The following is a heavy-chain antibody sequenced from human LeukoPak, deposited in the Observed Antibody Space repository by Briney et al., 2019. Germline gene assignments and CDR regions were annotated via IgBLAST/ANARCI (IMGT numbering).Heavy chain of an antibody. CDR2: ISAYNGNT. CDR3: ARDIGRPEGGYYYMDV. CDR1: GYTFTSYG. J-gene: IGHJ6*03. Sequence: ASVKVSCKASGYTFTSYGISWVRQAPGQGLEWMGWISAYNGNTNYAQKLQGRVTVTTDTSTSTAYMELTSLRSEDTAMYYCARDIGRPEGGYYYMDVWGKGTTVIVSS. D-gene: IGHD1-26*01. V-gene: IGHV1-18*01.